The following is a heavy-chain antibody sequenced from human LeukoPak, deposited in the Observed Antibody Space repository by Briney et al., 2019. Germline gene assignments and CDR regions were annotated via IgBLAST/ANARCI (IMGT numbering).Heavy chain of an antibody. CDR2: TSGGGDIT. CDR1: GFTFSSFA. Sequence: GGSLRLSCAASGFTFSSFAMSWVRQAPGKGLEWVSATSGGGDITYYADSVTGRFTISRDNSKDTLFLQMHSLRPGDTAVYYCVREDTPATANYWGQGTLVTISS. V-gene: IGHV3-23*01. D-gene: IGHD2-21*02. CDR3: VREDTPATANY. J-gene: IGHJ4*02.